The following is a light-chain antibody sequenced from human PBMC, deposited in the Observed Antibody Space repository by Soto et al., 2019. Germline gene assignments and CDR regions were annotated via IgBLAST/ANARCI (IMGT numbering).Light chain of an antibody. CDR2: GAS. CDR1: QSVSSN. Sequence: EIVMTQSPATLSVSPGERATLSCRASQSVSSNLAWYQQKPGQAPRLLIYGASTRATGIPARFSGSGSGTEFTLTISLLQSEDFAVYCCQQYNRWPRTFGGGTKVEIK. V-gene: IGKV3-15*01. J-gene: IGKJ4*01. CDR3: QQYNRWPRT.